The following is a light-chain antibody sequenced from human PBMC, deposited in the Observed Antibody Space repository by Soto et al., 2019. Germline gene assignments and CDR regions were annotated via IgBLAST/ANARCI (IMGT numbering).Light chain of an antibody. CDR3: AARDDTLNGAV. CDR1: SSNVGSNT. Sequence: QSVLTQPPSVSGTPGQRVTISCSGSSSNVGSNTVNWYQQLPGTAPKLLIYSSNQRPSGVPDRFSGSKSGTSASLAISGLQSEDEADYYCAARDDTLNGAVFGGGTTLTVL. CDR2: SSN. J-gene: IGLJ3*02. V-gene: IGLV1-44*01.